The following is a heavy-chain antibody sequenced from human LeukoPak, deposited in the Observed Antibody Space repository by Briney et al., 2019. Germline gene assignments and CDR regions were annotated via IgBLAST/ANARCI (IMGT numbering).Heavy chain of an antibody. CDR1: GYTLTELS. J-gene: IGHJ4*02. V-gene: IGHV1-24*01. D-gene: IGHD1-26*01. Sequence: ASVKVSCKVSGYTLTELSMHGVRQAPGKGLEWMGGFDPEDGETIYAQKFQGRVTMTEDTSTDTAYMELSSLRSEDTAVYYCARAVASIVGATPLYYWGQGTLVTVSS. CDR3: ARAVASIVGATPLYY. CDR2: FDPEDGET.